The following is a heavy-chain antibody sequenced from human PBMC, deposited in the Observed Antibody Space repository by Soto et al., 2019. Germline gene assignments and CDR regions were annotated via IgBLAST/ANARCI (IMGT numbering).Heavy chain of an antibody. J-gene: IGHJ4*02. Sequence: GGSLRLSCAASGFTFSSYAMSWVRQAPGKGLEWVSAISGSGGSTYYADSVKGRFTTSRDNSKNTLYLQMNSLRAEDTAVYYCAKASSSWYFNRGAQFDYWGQGTLVTVSS. CDR3: AKASSSWYFNRGAQFDY. D-gene: IGHD6-13*01. CDR2: ISGSGGST. V-gene: IGHV3-23*01. CDR1: GFTFSSYA.